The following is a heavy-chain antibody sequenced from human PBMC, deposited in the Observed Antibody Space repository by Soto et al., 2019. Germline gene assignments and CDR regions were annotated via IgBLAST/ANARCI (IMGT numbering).Heavy chain of an antibody. D-gene: IGHD6-19*01. CDR3: AKDLQFSGWLSAQTFDY. CDR2: ITGSGDST. J-gene: IGHJ4*02. CDR1: GFTFSSHA. Sequence: EVQLLESGGGLVQPGGSLRLSCAVSGFTFSSHAMSWVRQAPGTGLECVSSITGSGDSTYYADSVKGRFTISRDKSKGTLYLQLTSLTPEHTAVYYFAKDLQFSGWLSAQTFDYWGQGTQVTVSS. V-gene: IGHV3-23*01.